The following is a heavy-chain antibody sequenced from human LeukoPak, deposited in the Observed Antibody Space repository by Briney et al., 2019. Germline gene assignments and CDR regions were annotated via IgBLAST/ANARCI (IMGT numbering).Heavy chain of an antibody. D-gene: IGHD4-23*01. CDR3: AKDRGGNSGSAEYFQY. CDR1: GFTFSSYA. Sequence: GGSLRLSCAASGFTFSSYAMSWVRQAPEKGLEWVSAISDSGGSTYYADSVKGRFTISRDNSKNTLYLQMNSLRAEDTAVYYCAKDRGGNSGSAEYFQYWGQGTLVTVSS. V-gene: IGHV3-23*01. CDR2: ISDSGGST. J-gene: IGHJ1*01.